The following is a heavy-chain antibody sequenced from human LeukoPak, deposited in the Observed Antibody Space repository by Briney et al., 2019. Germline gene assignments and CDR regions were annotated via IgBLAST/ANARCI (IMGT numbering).Heavy chain of an antibody. V-gene: IGHV1-3*01. J-gene: IGHJ4*02. D-gene: IGHD6-13*01. Sequence: GASVKVSCKASGYTFTSYAMHWVRQAPGQRLEWMGWINAGNGNTKYSQKFQGRVTITRDTSASTAYMELSSLRSEDTAVYYCARAFGSSSWYHIDYWAREPWSPSPQ. CDR1: GYTFTSYA. CDR3: ARAFGSSSWYHIDY. CDR2: INAGNGNT.